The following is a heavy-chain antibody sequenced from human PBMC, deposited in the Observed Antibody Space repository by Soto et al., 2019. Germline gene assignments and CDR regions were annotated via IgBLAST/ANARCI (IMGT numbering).Heavy chain of an antibody. V-gene: IGHV3-48*02. D-gene: IGHD6-6*01. CDR1: GFAFSSYI. Sequence: GSLSLSCASSGFAFSSYIMNLVRQAPGKGLEWVSYISSSSSTIYYADSVKGRFTISRDNAKNSLYLQMNSLRDGDTAVYYCARDQSIAAVDVWGQGTTVNVS. CDR3: ARDQSIAAVDV. J-gene: IGHJ6*02. CDR2: ISSSSSTI.